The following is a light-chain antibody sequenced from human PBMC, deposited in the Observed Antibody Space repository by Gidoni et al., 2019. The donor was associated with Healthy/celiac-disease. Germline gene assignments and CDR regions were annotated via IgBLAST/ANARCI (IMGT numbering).Light chain of an antibody. CDR1: SSDGGGYNS. CDR2: DVS. J-gene: IGLJ2*01. CDR3: SSYTSSSIVV. V-gene: IGLV2-14*01. Sequence: QSALTQPASVSGSPGQSITISCTGTSSDGGGYNSVSWYQQHPGKAPKLMIYDVSNRPSGVSNRFSGSKSGNTASLTISGLQAEDEADYYCSSYTSSSIVVFGGGTKLTVL.